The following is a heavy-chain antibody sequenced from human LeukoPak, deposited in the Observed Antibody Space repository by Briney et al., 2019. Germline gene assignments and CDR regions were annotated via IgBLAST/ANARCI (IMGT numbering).Heavy chain of an antibody. J-gene: IGHJ4*02. Sequence: GGSLRLSCAASGFTFDDYAMHWVRQAPGKGLEWVSGISWNSGSIGYADSVKGRFTTSRDNAKNSLYLQMNSLRAEDMALYYCAKGYCSSTSCLFDYWGQGTLVTVSS. CDR3: AKGYCSSTSCLFDY. CDR1: GFTFDDYA. D-gene: IGHD2-2*01. V-gene: IGHV3-9*03. CDR2: ISWNSGSI.